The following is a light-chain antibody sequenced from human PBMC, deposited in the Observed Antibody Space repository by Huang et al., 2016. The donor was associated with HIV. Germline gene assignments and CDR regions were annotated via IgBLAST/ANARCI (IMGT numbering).Light chain of an antibody. CDR3: QQYNDRPPLT. CDR2: GAS. J-gene: IGKJ4*01. CDR1: QSVNSD. Sequence: EIEMTQSPVTLSVSPGQRATLSCRASQSVNSDLAWYQQKPGQAPRLLIYGASTRATGIPAKFNATGSGTEFSLSINNLQSDDFAGYYCQQYNDRPPLTFGGGTKVEI. V-gene: IGKV3-15*01.